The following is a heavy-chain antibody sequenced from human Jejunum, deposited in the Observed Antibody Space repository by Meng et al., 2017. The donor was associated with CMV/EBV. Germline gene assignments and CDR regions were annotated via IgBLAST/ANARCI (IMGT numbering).Heavy chain of an antibody. CDR2: ISLDGSST. CDR3: ARDLWGLGDY. V-gene: IGHV3-74*01. Sequence: CVVSGFTRSNYWMHWVRQAPGKGLVWVSRISLDGSSTNYADSVKGRFTISRDNAKNTVYLQMKSLRVEDTAVYYCARDLWGLGDYWGQGTLVTVSS. J-gene: IGHJ4*02. CDR1: GFTRSNYW. D-gene: IGHD3/OR15-3a*01.